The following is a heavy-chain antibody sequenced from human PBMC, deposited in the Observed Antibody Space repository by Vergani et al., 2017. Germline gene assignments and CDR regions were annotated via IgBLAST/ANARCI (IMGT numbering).Heavy chain of an antibody. D-gene: IGHD2-2*01. Sequence: VHLVESGGGLVQPGRSLRLSCSGSGFTLGDYAMTWVRQAPGKGLEWVAFIHYDGSHEYYIDSVKGRFTISRDNYKNTLILQMNGLRAEYTAVYYCARDRGCATISCYFSGAFDYWGLGTLVSVSS. CDR2: IHYDGSHE. V-gene: IGHV3-30*02. CDR3: ARDRGCATISCYFSGAFDY. CDR1: GFTLGDYA. J-gene: IGHJ4*02.